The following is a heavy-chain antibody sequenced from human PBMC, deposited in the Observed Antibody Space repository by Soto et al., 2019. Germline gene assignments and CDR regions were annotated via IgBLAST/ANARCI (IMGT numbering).Heavy chain of an antibody. CDR2: IYYSGST. J-gene: IGHJ4*02. CDR1: DGSLSRYY. Sequence: EALSPTCTVSDGSLSRYYWSRFRQPPGKGLEWIAYIYYSGSTKYNPSLKSRVTISLETSKNQFSLKLNSVTAADTAVYYCAREGSTGGFDYWGQGNMVTVSS. CDR3: AREGSTGGFDY. V-gene: IGHV4-59*01. D-gene: IGHD2-8*02.